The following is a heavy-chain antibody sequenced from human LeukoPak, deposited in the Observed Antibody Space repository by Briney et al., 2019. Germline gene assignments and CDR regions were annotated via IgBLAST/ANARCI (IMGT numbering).Heavy chain of an antibody. CDR1: DDSIRSSAYY. CDR3: ASEPYGSGSYSLYFDY. D-gene: IGHD3-10*01. CDR2: IYYSGST. V-gene: IGHV4-39*01. J-gene: IGHJ4*02. Sequence: SETLSLTCAVSDDSIRSSAYYWGWIRQPPGKGLEWIGSIYYSGSTYYNPSLKSRVTISIDTSKNQFSLKLNSVTAADTAVYYCASEPYGSGSYSLYFDYWGQGTLVTVSS.